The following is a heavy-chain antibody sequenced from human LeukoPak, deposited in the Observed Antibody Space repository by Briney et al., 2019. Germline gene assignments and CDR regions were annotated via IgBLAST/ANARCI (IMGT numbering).Heavy chain of an antibody. D-gene: IGHD3-16*01. Sequence: SETLSLTCTVSGGSISYYYWSWIRQPAGKGLEWIGRIYSNGSSKDNPSLKSRVTMSVDTSNNKISLKLSSVTAADTAVYYCARIIRGRGHYQYMDVWGTGTTVTVSS. J-gene: IGHJ6*03. CDR3: ARIIRGRGHYQYMDV. CDR2: IYSNGSS. V-gene: IGHV4-4*07. CDR1: GGSISYYY.